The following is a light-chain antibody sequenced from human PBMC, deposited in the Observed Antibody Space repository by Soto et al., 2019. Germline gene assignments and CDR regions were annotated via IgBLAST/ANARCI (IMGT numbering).Light chain of an antibody. CDR1: ASNVGTQF. V-gene: IGLV1-51*01. CDR2: DND. Sequence: QAVVTQPPSVSAAPGQSVTISCSGSASNVGTQFVSWYQQLPGAAPKLLIYDNDKRPSDIPDRFSGSKSDTSATLTITGLQTGDAADYYCGTWDSGLTVGIFGGGTKLTVL. CDR3: GTWDSGLTVGI. J-gene: IGLJ2*01.